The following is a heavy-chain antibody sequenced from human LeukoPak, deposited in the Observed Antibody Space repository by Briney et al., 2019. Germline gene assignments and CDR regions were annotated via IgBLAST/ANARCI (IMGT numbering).Heavy chain of an antibody. J-gene: IGHJ4*02. D-gene: IGHD1-1*01. V-gene: IGHV4-4*02. Sequence: KSSETLSLTCAVSGGSISSTNWWSWARQPPGKGLEWIGEIYHSGSTNYNPSLRSRVTMSVDKSKNHFSLNLSSVTAADTAVYYCASGFGYKWDYWGQGTLVTVSS. CDR2: IYHSGST. CDR3: ASGFGYKWDY. CDR1: GGSISSTNW.